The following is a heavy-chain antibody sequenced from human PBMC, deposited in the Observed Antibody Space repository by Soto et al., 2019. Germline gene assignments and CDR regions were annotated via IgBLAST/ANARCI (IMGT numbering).Heavy chain of an antibody. CDR1: GFTFSSYA. V-gene: IGHV3-23*01. J-gene: IGHJ3*02. Sequence: EVQLLESGGGLVQPGGSLRLSCAASGFTFSSYAMSWVRQAPGKGLEWVSAISGSGGTTYYADSVKGRFTFSRDNSKNTLYLQMNSLRAEDTAVYYCAKTANGWFSAFDSWGQGTMVTFSS. CDR2: ISGSGGTT. D-gene: IGHD6-19*01. CDR3: AKTANGWFSAFDS.